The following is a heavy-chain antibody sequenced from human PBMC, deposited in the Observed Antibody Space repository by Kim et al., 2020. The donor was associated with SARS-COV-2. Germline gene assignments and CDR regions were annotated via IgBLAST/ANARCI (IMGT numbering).Heavy chain of an antibody. CDR3: ARGTVVAATTIAFDI. J-gene: IGHJ3*02. D-gene: IGHD2-15*01. Sequence: PSLKSRVTISVDTSKNQFSLKLSSVTAADTAVYYCARGTVVAATTIAFDIWGQGTMVTVSS. V-gene: IGHV4-34*01.